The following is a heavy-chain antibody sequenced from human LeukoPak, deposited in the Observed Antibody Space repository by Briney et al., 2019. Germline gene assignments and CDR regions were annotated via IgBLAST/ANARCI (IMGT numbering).Heavy chain of an antibody. V-gene: IGHV3-66*01. CDR1: GFTVSSNY. CDR2: IYSGGST. Sequence: GGSLRLSCAASGFTVSSNYMSWVRQAPGKGLEWVSVIYSGGSTYYADSVKGRFTISRDNSKNTLYLQMNSLRAEDTAVYYCARDRPYYYDSSGYYYDYYYGMDVWGQGTTVTVS. D-gene: IGHD3-22*01. CDR3: ARDRPYYYDSSGYYYDYYYGMDV. J-gene: IGHJ6*02.